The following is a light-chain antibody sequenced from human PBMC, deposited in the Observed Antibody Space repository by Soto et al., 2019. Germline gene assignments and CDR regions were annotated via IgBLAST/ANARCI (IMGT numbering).Light chain of an antibody. CDR1: QNVYNN. V-gene: IGKV3-15*01. J-gene: IGKJ4*01. CDR3: QQCRNWPLT. Sequence: VMTQSPATPSVSPREGDTPSCKAIQNVYNNLAWYQQRPGQPPRLLIYDASTRATGISARFSGSGYGTEFTLTISSLQSEDFAVYFCQQCRNWPLTFGGGTKVDIK. CDR2: DAS.